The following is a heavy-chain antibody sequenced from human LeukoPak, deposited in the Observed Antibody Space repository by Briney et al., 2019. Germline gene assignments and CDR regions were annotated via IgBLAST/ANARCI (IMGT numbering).Heavy chain of an antibody. Sequence: ASVKVSCKASGYTFTSYYMHWVRQAPGLGLEWMGIINPSGGSTSYAQKFQGRVTMTRDTSTSTVYMELSSLRSEDTAVYYCARAGYCTNGVCPQHWFDPWGQGTLVTVSS. D-gene: IGHD2-8*01. J-gene: IGHJ5*02. CDR3: ARAGYCTNGVCPQHWFDP. V-gene: IGHV1-46*01. CDR2: INPSGGST. CDR1: GYTFTSYY.